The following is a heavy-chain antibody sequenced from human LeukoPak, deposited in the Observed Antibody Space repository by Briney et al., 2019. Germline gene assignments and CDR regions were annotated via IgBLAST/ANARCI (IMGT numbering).Heavy chain of an antibody. D-gene: IGHD4-17*01. CDR2: IIPIFGTA. J-gene: IGHJ6*02. V-gene: IGHV1-69*13. CDR1: GGTFSSYA. Sequence: SVKVSCKASGGTFSSYAISWVRQAPGQGLEWMGGIIPIFGTANYAQKFQGRVTITADESTSTAYMGLSSLRSEDTAVYYCARGRQGPTNDYGDYNQGGWVYYYYYYGMDVWGQGTTVTVSS. CDR3: ARGRQGPTNDYGDYNQGGWVYYYYYYGMDV.